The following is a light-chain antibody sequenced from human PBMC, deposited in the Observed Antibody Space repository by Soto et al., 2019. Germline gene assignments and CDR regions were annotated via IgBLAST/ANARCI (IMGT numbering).Light chain of an antibody. V-gene: IGLV2-23*02. J-gene: IGLJ2*01. Sequence: QSALTQPASVSGSPGQSITISCTGTSSDVGSYNLVSWYQQHPGKAPKLMIYEVSKRPSGVPNRFSGSKSGNTASLTISGLQTEDVADYYCCSYAGSNTGVFGGGTKLTVL. CDR2: EVS. CDR1: SSDVGSYNL. CDR3: CSYAGSNTGV.